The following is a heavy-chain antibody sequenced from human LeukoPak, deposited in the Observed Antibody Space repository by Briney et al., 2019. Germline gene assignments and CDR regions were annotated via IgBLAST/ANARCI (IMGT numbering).Heavy chain of an antibody. D-gene: IGHD3-10*01. J-gene: IGHJ4*02. Sequence: GGSLRLSCAASEFTFSNYAMSWVRQAPGKGLEWVSVIYSGGTTYYADSVKARFTISRDNSKDTLYLQINSLRAEDTAVYYCAKTSEDRHFDYWGQGTLVTVSS. CDR1: EFTFSNYA. CDR2: IYSGGTT. CDR3: AKTSEDRHFDY. V-gene: IGHV3-66*01.